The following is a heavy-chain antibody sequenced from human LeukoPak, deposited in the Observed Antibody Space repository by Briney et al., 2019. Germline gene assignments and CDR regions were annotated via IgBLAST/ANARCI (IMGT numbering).Heavy chain of an antibody. Sequence: PGGSLRLSCAASGFTFNNYDMHWVRQAPGKGLEWVAVISYDGSNNYYADSVKGRFTISRDISKNTLYLQMNSLRAEDTAVYYCARDHGSSSIYYYYMDVWGKGTTVTVSS. CDR3: ARDHGSSSIYYYYMDV. D-gene: IGHD6-6*01. V-gene: IGHV3-30*03. CDR2: ISYDGSNN. CDR1: GFTFNNYD. J-gene: IGHJ6*03.